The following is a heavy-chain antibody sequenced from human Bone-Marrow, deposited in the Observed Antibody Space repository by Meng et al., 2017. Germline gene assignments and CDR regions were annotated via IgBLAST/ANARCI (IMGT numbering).Heavy chain of an antibody. CDR2: INSDGSST. V-gene: IGHV3-74*01. D-gene: IGHD6-19*01. Sequence: EVQLVESGGVLVQPGGTLRLSCAASGFTFSSYWMHWVRQAPGKGLVWVSRINSDGSSTSYADSVKGRFTISRDNAKNTLYLQMNSLRAEDTAVYYCARASIAVAGVDYWGQGTLVTVSS. CDR1: GFTFSSYW. CDR3: ARASIAVAGVDY. J-gene: IGHJ4*02.